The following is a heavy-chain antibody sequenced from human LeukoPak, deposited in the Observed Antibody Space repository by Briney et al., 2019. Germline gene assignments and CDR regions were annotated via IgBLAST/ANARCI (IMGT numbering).Heavy chain of an antibody. J-gene: IGHJ4*02. CDR3: AKVLRVDTAINFMNDRRLPALDY. CDR1: GFTFSSYA. V-gene: IGHV3-23*01. CDR2: ISGSGGST. Sequence: GGSLRLSCAASGFTFSSYAMSWVRQAPGKGLEWVSAISGSGGSTYYADSVKGRFTISRDNSKNTLYLQMNSLRAEDTAVYYCAKVLRVDTAINFMNDRRLPALDYWGQGTLVTVSS. D-gene: IGHD5-18*01.